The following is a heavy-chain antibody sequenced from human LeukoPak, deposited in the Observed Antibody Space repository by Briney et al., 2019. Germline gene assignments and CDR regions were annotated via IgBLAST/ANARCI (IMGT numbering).Heavy chain of an antibody. J-gene: IGHJ6*03. CDR1: GSTFDDYA. D-gene: IGHD3-10*01. CDR2: INWNSGSI. V-gene: IGHV3-9*01. Sequence: GGSLRLSCAASGSTFDDYAMHWVRQAPGKGLEWVSGINWNSGSIGYADSVKGRFTISRDNAKNSLYLQMNSLRAEDAALYYCAKDMARGDTSGSFYYMDVWGRGTTVTISS. CDR3: AKDMARGDTSGSFYYMDV.